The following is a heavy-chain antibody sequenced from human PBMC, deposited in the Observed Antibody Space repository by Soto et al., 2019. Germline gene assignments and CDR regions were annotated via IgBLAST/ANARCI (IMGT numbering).Heavy chain of an antibody. CDR2: INWNGGST. V-gene: IGHV3-20*04. Sequence: GGSLRLSCAASGFTFDDYGMSWVRQAPGKGLEWVSGINWNGGSTGYADSVKGRFTISRDNAKNSLYLQMNSLRAEDTALYYCARDTYYYDSSGPNLWGRGTLVTVSS. D-gene: IGHD3-22*01. CDR3: ARDTYYYDSSGPNL. CDR1: GFTFDDYG. J-gene: IGHJ5*02.